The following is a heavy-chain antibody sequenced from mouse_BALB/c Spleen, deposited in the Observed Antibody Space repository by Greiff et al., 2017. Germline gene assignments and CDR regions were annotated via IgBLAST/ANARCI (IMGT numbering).Heavy chain of an antibody. CDR1: GFNIKDTY. CDR2: IDPANGNT. V-gene: IGHV14-3*02. CDR3: APHLTTEGAMDY. Sequence: EVKLMESGAELVKPGASVKLSCTASGFNIKDTYMHWVKQRPEQGLEWIGRIDPANGNTKYDPKFQGKATITADTSSNTAYLQLSSLTSEDTAVYYCAPHLTTEGAMDYCGQGTSVTVSS. D-gene: IGHD1-1*01. J-gene: IGHJ4*01.